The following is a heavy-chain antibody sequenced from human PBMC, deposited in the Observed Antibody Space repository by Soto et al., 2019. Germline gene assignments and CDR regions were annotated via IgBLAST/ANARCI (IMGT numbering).Heavy chain of an antibody. CDR3: ATVDYYGSGYDY. J-gene: IGHJ4*02. V-gene: IGHV1-24*01. Sequence: ASVKVSCKVSGYTLTELSMHWVRQAPGKGLEWMGSFEPEDGETIHAQNFQGRVTLTGDTSADTAYMELSSLRSEDTAMYYCATVDYYGSGYDYLGQGSLVTVSS. D-gene: IGHD3-10*01. CDR1: GYTLTELS. CDR2: FEPEDGET.